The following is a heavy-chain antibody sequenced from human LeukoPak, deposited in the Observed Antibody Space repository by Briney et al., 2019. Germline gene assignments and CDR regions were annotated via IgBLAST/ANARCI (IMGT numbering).Heavy chain of an antibody. CDR3: AKCHSSTSCYIGY. J-gene: IGHJ4*02. CDR1: GFTFSSYA. D-gene: IGHD2-2*02. V-gene: IGHV3-23*01. CDR2: ISGSGGST. Sequence: PGGSLRLSCADSGFTFSSYAMSWVRQAPGKGREWVSAISGSGGSTYYADSVKGRFTISRDNSKNTLYLQMNSLRAEDTAVYYCAKCHSSTSCYIGYWGQGTLVTVSS.